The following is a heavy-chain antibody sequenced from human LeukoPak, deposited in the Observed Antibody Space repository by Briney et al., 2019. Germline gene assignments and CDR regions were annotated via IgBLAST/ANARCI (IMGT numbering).Heavy chain of an antibody. J-gene: IGHJ6*02. D-gene: IGHD3-10*01. CDR3: ASTVGTSYYYYGMDV. CDR2: ISGSGGST. CDR1: GFTFSSYA. Sequence: GGSLRLSWAASGFTFSSYAMSWVRQAPGKGLEWVSAISGSGGSTYYADSVKGRFTISRDNSKNTLYLQMNSLRAEDTAVYYCASTVGTSYYYYGMDVWGQGTTVTVSS. V-gene: IGHV3-23*01.